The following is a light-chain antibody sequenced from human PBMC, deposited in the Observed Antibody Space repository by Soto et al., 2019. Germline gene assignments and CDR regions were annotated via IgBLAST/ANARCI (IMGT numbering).Light chain of an antibody. CDR1: QGISSS. CDR2: AAS. V-gene: IGKV1-8*01. CDR3: QQYNDWLMYT. J-gene: IGKJ2*01. Sequence: AIRITQSPSALSASTGDRVTSTCRASQGISSSLAWYQQKPGRAPKLLIYAASTLQSGVPSRFSGSGSGTEFTLTISRLQSEDFAVYYCQQYNDWLMYTFGQGTKVDI.